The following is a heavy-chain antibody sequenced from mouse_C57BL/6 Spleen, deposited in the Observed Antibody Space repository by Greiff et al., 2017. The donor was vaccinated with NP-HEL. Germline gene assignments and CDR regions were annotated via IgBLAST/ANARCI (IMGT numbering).Heavy chain of an antibody. J-gene: IGHJ3*01. Sequence: VQLQQSGPELVKPGASVKISCKASGYAFSSSWMNWVKQRPGKGLEWIGRIYPGDGDTNYNGKFKGKATLTAYKSSSTAYMQLSSLTSEDSAVYFCARDSFGAWFAYWGQGTLVTVSA. V-gene: IGHV1-82*01. CDR2: IYPGDGDT. CDR3: ARDSFGAWFAY. D-gene: IGHD1-1*01. CDR1: GYAFSSSW.